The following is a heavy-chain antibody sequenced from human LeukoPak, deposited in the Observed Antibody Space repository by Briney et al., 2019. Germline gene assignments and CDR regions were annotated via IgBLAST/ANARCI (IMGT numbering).Heavy chain of an antibody. D-gene: IGHD2-2*01. CDR3: TRTEAHCSSTSCYAGGIYYYYGMDV. J-gene: IGHJ6*02. CDR2: INPNSGGT. CDR1: GYTFTGYY. V-gene: IGHV1-2*02. Sequence: ASVKVSCKASGYTFTGYYMHWVRQAPGQGLEWMGWINPNSGGTNYAQKFQGRVTMTRDTSISTAYMELSRLRSDDTAVYYCTRTEAHCSSTSCYAGGIYYYYGMDVWGQGTTVTVSS.